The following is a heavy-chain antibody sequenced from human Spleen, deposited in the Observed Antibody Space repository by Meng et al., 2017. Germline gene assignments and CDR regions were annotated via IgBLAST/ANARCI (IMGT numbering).Heavy chain of an antibody. J-gene: IGHJ4*02. CDR1: GGSFSDYY. D-gene: IGHD4-11*01. V-gene: IGHV4-34*01. CDR3: ARGPTTMAHDFDY. Sequence: QGQQQLLGAGQLKPSRAPSLTVVVSGGSFSDYYWSWIRQPPGKGLGWSWEINHSGSTNYNPSLERRATISVDTSQNNLSLKLSSVTAADSAVYYCARGPTTMAHDFDYWGQGTLVTVSS. CDR2: INHSGST.